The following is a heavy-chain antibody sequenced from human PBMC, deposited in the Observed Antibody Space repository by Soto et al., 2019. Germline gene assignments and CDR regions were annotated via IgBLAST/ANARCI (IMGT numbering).Heavy chain of an antibody. CDR1: GDTFRNYA. J-gene: IGHJ4*02. D-gene: IGHD3-22*01. CDR2: IIPVPGTP. CDR3: ARGDSGSKIDH. Sequence: QVRLVQSGAEVKKPGSSVKVSCKASGDTFRNYAVNWLRQAPGQGLEWMGGIIPVPGTPSYAQKFQGRVTITADGSTGMGYMELGGLGSDDTAVYYCARGDSGSKIDHWGQGTLVTVSS. V-gene: IGHV1-69*01.